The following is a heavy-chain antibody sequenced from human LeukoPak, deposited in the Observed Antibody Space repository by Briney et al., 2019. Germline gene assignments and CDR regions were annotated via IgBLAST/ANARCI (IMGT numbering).Heavy chain of an antibody. V-gene: IGHV4-59*01. CDR3: ARTGYSSGWYDYGMDV. CDR1: GGSISSYY. CDR2: IYYSGST. J-gene: IGHJ6*02. D-gene: IGHD6-19*01. Sequence: SETLSLTCTVSGGSISSYYWSWIRQPPGKGLEWIGYIYYSGSTNYNPSLKSRVTISVDTSKNQFSLKLSSVTAADTAVYYCARTGYSSGWYDYGMDVWGQGTTVTVSS.